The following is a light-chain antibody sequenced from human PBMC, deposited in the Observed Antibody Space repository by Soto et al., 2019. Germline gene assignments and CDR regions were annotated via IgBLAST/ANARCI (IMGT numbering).Light chain of an antibody. V-gene: IGKV1-5*01. Sequence: DIPMTQSPSTLSASVGDRVTITCRASQSINIWLAWYQQKPGKAPKLLIYDASSLESGVPSRFSGSGSGTEFTLTISSLQPDDFATYFCQQYYSYSWTFGQGTKVEIK. CDR2: DAS. CDR1: QSINIW. J-gene: IGKJ1*01. CDR3: QQYYSYSWT.